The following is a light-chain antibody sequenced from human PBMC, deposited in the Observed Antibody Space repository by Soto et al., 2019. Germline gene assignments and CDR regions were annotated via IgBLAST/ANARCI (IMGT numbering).Light chain of an antibody. CDR1: QSVSSSF. V-gene: IGKV3-20*01. CDR3: QQYNNWPQT. Sequence: EIVLTQSPGTLSLSPGERATLSCRASQSVSSSFLSWYQQKPGQSPRLLIYGASGRATGIPDRFSGSGSGTDFTLTISSLQSEDFAEYHCQQYNNWPQTFGQGTKVDIK. CDR2: GAS. J-gene: IGKJ1*01.